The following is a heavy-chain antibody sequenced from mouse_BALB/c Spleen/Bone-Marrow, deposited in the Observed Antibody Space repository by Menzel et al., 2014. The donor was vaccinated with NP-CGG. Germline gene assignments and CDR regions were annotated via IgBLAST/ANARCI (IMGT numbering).Heavy chain of an antibody. CDR1: GYTFTYYT. J-gene: IGHJ3*01. CDR2: INPNSDYT. Sequence: VQLQQSGAELARPGASVKMSCKASGYTFTYYTMYWVKQRPGQGLEWIGYINPNSDYTNYNQKFKDKATLTADKSSSTAYMQLSSLTSEDSAVYYCAREVYGSWFAYWGRGTLVTVSA. CDR3: AREVYGSWFAY. D-gene: IGHD2-2*01. V-gene: IGHV1-4*01.